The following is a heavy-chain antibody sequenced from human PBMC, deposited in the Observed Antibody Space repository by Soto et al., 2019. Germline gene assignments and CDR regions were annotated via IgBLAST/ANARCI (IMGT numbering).Heavy chain of an antibody. CDR1: GYTFTSYA. V-gene: IGHV1-3*01. J-gene: IGHJ4*02. CDR2: INAGNGNT. Sequence: QVQLVQSGAEVKKPGASVKVSCKASGYTFTSYAMHWVRQAPGQRLEWMGWINAGNGNTKYSQKFQGRVTITRDTCASTAYMELSSLRSEDTAVYYCAREGDSGWSDFDYWGQGTLVTVSS. CDR3: AREGDSGWSDFDY. D-gene: IGHD6-19*01.